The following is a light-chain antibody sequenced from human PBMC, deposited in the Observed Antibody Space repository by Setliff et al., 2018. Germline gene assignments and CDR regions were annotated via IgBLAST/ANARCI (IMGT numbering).Light chain of an antibody. CDR1: SSNIGHSY. V-gene: IGLV1-51*01. CDR3: GTWDSSLGAVV. J-gene: IGLJ2*01. CDR2: DND. Sequence: RATISCSGSSSNIGHSYVSWYQQLPGTAPKLLIYDNDDRPSGIPDRFSGSKSGTSATLGITGLQTGDEADYYCGTWDSSLGAVVFGGGTKVTVL.